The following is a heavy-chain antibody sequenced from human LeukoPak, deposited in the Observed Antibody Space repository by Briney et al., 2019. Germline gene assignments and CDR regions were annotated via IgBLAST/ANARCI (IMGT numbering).Heavy chain of an antibody. CDR1: GGSFSGYY. V-gene: IGHV4-34*01. Sequence: SETLSLTRAVYGGSFSGYYWSWIRQPPGEGLEWIGEINHSGSTNYNPSLKSRVTISVDTSKNQFSLKLSSVTAADTAVYYCARRSPPLGVLRYFDWFLTFGPWGQGTLVTVSS. CDR3: ARRSPPLGVLRYFDWFLTFGP. D-gene: IGHD3-9*01. CDR2: INHSGST. J-gene: IGHJ5*02.